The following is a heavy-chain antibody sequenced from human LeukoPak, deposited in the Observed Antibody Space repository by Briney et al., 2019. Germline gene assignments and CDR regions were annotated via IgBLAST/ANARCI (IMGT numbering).Heavy chain of an antibody. V-gene: IGHV1-69*05. CDR2: IIPIFGTA. CDR1: GGTFSSYA. CDR3: ARALGYCSSTSCHIRYYYYMDV. D-gene: IGHD2-2*02. J-gene: IGHJ6*03. Sequence: ASVKVSCKASGGTFSSYAISWVRQAPGQGLEWMGGIIPIFGTANYAQKFQGRVTITTDESTSTAYMELSSLRSEDTAVYYCARALGYCSSTSCHIRYYYYMDVWGKGTTVTVSS.